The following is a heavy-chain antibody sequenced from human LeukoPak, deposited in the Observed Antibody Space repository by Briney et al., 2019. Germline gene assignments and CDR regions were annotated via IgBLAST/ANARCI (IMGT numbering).Heavy chain of an antibody. J-gene: IGHJ4*02. CDR3: ARDRLPSHQDDFDY. D-gene: IGHD3-3*01. V-gene: IGHV3-30*04. CDR1: GFTFSIYA. Sequence: GGSLGLSCAASGFTFSIYAMHWVRQAPGKGLEWVAVMSYDGFTKYYADSVKGRFTISRDNSKNTLYLQMNSLRPEDTAVYYCARDRLPSHQDDFDYWGQGTLVTVSS. CDR2: MSYDGFTK.